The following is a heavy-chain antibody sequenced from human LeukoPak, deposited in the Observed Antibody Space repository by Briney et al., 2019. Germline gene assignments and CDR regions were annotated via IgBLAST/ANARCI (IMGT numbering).Heavy chain of an antibody. CDR2: IYNSGST. V-gene: IGHV4-59*01. D-gene: IGHD3-22*01. CDR1: GGSISTSY. CDR3: ARHMVYYYDSSGHGFDV. J-gene: IGHJ3*01. Sequence: SETLSLTCTVSGGSISTSYWSWIRQPPGKGLEWIGYIYNSGSTNCNPSLKSRVTISVDTSKNQFSLKLSSVTAADTAVYYCARHMVYYYDSSGHGFDVWGQGTMVTVSS.